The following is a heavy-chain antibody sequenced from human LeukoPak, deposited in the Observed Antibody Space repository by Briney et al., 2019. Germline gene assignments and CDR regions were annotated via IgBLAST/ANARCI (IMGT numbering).Heavy chain of an antibody. CDR2: INPNSGGT. J-gene: IGHJ6*02. CDR1: GYTFTGYY. V-gene: IGHV1-2*06. CDR3: ARWYSSSWTSYCYYYGMDV. Sequence: ASVKVSCKASGYTFTGYYMHWVRQAPGQGLEWMGRINPNSGGTNYAQKFQGRVTMTRDTSISTAYMELSRLRSDDTAVYYCARWYSSSWTSYCYYYGMDVWGQGTTVTVSS. D-gene: IGHD6-13*01.